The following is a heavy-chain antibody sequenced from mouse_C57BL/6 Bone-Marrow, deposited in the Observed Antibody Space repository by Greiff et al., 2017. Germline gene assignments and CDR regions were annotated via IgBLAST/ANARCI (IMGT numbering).Heavy chain of an antibody. D-gene: IGHD2-3*01. CDR2: IYPGRGST. V-gene: IGHV1-55*01. J-gene: IGHJ3*01. CDR3: ARDDGYFQFAY. Sequence: QVQLQQPGAELVKPGASVKMSCKASGYTFTSYWITWVKQRPGHGLEWIGDIYPGRGSTNYNEKFKSKATLTVDTSSSTAYMQLSSLRSEDSAVDYCARDDGYFQFAYWGQGTLVTVSA. CDR1: GYTFTSYW.